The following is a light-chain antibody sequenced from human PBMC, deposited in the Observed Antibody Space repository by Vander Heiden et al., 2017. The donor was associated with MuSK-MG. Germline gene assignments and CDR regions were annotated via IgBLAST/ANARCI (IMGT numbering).Light chain of an antibody. CDR3: QRDNTYLA. J-gene: IGKJ1*01. Sequence: DIQMTQSPSTLSASVGDRVTITCRASRSISSWLAWYQLKPGNAPKLLIYKASRVESGVPSRFSGRGCGKEFTLTISSLQPEDLATYYCQRDNTYLAFGQGTKVEIK. CDR1: RSISSW. V-gene: IGKV1-5*03. CDR2: KAS.